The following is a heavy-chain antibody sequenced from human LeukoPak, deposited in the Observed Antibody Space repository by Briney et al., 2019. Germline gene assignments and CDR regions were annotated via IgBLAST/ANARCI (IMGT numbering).Heavy chain of an antibody. CDR1: GGSIISGAYY. J-gene: IGHJ4*02. V-gene: IGHV4-31*03. Sequence: SETLSLTCTVSGGSIISGAYYWSWIRQHPGKGLEWIAYVHYSGSTYYNPSLRSRFTISVDTSQNQFSLKLRSVTAADTAVYYCAGDSGNSAFDYWGQGTLVTVSS. CDR2: VHYSGST. D-gene: IGHD4-23*01. CDR3: AGDSGNSAFDY.